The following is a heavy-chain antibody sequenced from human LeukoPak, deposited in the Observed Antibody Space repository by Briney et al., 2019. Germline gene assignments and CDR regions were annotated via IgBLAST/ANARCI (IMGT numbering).Heavy chain of an antibody. CDR3: ARGPSDSYSSSWYYYYYYMDV. CDR1: GYTFTSYD. CDR2: MNPNSGNT. V-gene: IGHV1-8*01. D-gene: IGHD6-13*01. J-gene: IGHJ6*03. Sequence: GASVKVSCKASGYTFTSYDINWVRQATGQGLEWMGWMNPNSGNTGYAQKFQGRVTMTRNTSISTAYMELSSLGSEDTAVYYCARGPSDSYSSSWYYYYYYMDVWGKGTTVTVSS.